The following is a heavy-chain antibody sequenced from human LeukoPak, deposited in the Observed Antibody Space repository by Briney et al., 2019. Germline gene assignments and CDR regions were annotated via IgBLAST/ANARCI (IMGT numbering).Heavy chain of an antibody. CDR3: ARSGYFYAYSHYMDF. V-gene: IGHV4-59*08. J-gene: IGHJ6*03. D-gene: IGHD5-18*01. Sequence: SETLSLTCTVSGGSISNYYWNWIRQPPGKGLQWIGYIYYSGSTNYNPSLKSRVTISVDTSKNQFSLRLSSVTAADTAAYYCARSGYFYAYSHYMDFWGKGTTVTISS. CDR2: IYYSGST. CDR1: GGSISNYY.